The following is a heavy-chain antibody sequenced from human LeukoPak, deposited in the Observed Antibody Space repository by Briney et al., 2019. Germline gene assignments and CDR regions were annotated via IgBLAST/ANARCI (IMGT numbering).Heavy chain of an antibody. CDR3: ARAVCGSTSCYAYNWFDP. D-gene: IGHD2-2*01. V-gene: IGHV3-21*01. CDR2: ITSSSTYI. Sequence: GVSLTLSCAASGFTFSNYTMNWLRQAPGNGLEWISSITSSSTYIYYAYSVKGRFTISRYNAKNSLYLQMNSLRAEDTAVYYCARAVCGSTSCYAYNWFDPWGEGTLVTVSS. CDR1: GFTFSNYT. J-gene: IGHJ5*02.